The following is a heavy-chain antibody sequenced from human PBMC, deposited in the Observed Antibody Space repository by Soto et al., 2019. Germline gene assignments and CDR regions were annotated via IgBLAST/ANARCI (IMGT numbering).Heavy chain of an antibody. V-gene: IGHV1-18*01. CDR1: GYTFTSYG. CDR2: ISAYNGNT. D-gene: IGHD1-20*01. J-gene: IGHJ6*04. CDR3: AREGYNWKDHHYGMDV. Sequence: ASVKVSCKASGYTFTSYGISWVRQAPGQGLEWMGWISAYNGNTNYAQKLQGRVTMTTDTSTSTAYMELRSLRSDDTAVYYCAREGYNWKDHHYGMDVWGKGTTVLVSS.